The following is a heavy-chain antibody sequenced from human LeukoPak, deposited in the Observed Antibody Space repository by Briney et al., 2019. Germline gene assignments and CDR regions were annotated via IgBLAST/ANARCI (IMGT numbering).Heavy chain of an antibody. J-gene: IGHJ6*03. Sequence: GASVKVSCKASGGTFSSYAISWVRQAPGQGREWMGGIIPIFGTANYAQKFQGRVTITPDESTSTAYMELSSLRSEDTAVYYCARASWNYDFWSGYYTGGHYYMDVWGKGTTVTVSS. D-gene: IGHD3-3*01. CDR1: GGTFSSYA. V-gene: IGHV1-69*01. CDR3: ARASWNYDFWSGYYTGGHYYMDV. CDR2: IIPIFGTA.